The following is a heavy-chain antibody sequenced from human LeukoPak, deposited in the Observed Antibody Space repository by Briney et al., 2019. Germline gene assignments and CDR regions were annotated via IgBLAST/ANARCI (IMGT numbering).Heavy chain of an antibody. CDR3: ARDEGSGNLRKTALDY. CDR2: IIPIFGTA. Sequence: ASVKVSCKASGGTFSSYAISWVRQAPGQGLEWMGGIIPIFGTANYAQKVQGRVTITADESTSTAYMELSSLRSEDTAVYYCARDEGSGNLRKTALDYWGQGTLVTVSS. J-gene: IGHJ4*02. V-gene: IGHV1-69*13. D-gene: IGHD3-10*01. CDR1: GGTFSSYA.